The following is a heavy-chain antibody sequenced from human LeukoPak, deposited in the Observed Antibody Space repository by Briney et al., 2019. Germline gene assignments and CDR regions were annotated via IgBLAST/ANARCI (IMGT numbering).Heavy chain of an antibody. D-gene: IGHD3-3*01. CDR1: GFTFSSYA. Sequence: AGSLRLSCAASGFTFSSYAMHWVRQAPGKGLERVAVISYDGSNKYYADSVKGRFTISRDNSKNTLYLQMNSLRAEDTAVYYCARGPYYDFWSGYYVEYYCYGMDVWGQGTTVTVSS. J-gene: IGHJ6*02. CDR2: ISYDGSNK. CDR3: ARGPYYDFWSGYYVEYYCYGMDV. V-gene: IGHV3-30-3*01.